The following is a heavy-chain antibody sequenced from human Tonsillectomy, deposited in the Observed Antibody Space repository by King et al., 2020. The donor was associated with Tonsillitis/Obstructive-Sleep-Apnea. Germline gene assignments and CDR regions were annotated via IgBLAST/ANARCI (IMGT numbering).Heavy chain of an antibody. D-gene: IGHD6-13*01. CDR2: INHSGST. CDR3: ATNSTAGDWFDP. CDR1: GGSFSGYY. J-gene: IGHJ5*02. V-gene: IGHV4-34*01. Sequence: VQLQQWGAGLLKPSETLSLTCAVYGGSFSGYYWSLIRQPPGKGLEWIGEINHSGSTNYNPSLKSRVTISVDTSKNQFSLKLSSVTAADTAVYYCATNSTAGDWFDPWGQGTLVTVSS.